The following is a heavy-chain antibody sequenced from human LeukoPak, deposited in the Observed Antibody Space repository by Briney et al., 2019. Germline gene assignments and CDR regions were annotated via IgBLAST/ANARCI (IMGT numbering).Heavy chain of an antibody. CDR2: IIPIFGTA. J-gene: IGHJ5*02. Sequence: SVKVFCKASGGTFSSYAISWVRQAPGQGLEWMGGIIPIFGTANYAQKIQGRVTITADESTSTAYMELSSLRSEDTAVYYCARDFTIFGVVKWFDPWGQGTLVTVSS. CDR3: ARDFTIFGVVKWFDP. D-gene: IGHD3-3*01. V-gene: IGHV1-69*13. CDR1: GGTFSSYA.